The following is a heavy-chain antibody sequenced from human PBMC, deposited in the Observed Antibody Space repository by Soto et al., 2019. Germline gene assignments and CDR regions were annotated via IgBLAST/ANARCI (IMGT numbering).Heavy chain of an antibody. Sequence: GESLKISCKGSGYSFTSYWIGWGRQMPGKGLEWMGIIYPGDSDTRYSPSFQGQVTISADKSISTAYLQWSSLKASDTAMYYCARVVRGGNSWYYFDYWGQGTLVTVSS. CDR3: ARVVRGGNSWYYFDY. CDR2: IYPGDSDT. J-gene: IGHJ4*02. V-gene: IGHV5-51*01. D-gene: IGHD2-21*02. CDR1: GYSFTSYW.